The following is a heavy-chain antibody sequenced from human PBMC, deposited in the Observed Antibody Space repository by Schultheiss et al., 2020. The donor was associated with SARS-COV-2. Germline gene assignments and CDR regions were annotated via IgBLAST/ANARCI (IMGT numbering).Heavy chain of an antibody. CDR2: IYHSGNT. CDR3: ARGAASTMITPIAH. J-gene: IGHJ4*02. CDR1: GGSFSGYY. V-gene: IGHV4-34*01. D-gene: IGHD3-16*01. Sequence: SETLSLTCAVYGGSFSGYYWSWIRQPPGKGLEWIGNIYHSGNTYYNPSLKSRVTISLDTSKNQFSLSLSSVTAADTAVFYCARGAASTMITPIAHWGQGTLVTVSS.